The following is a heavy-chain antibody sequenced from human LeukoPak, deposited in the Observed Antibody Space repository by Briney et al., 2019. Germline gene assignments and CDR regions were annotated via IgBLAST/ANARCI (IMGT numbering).Heavy chain of an antibody. CDR2: IYHSGST. V-gene: IGHV4-38-2*02. Sequence: SETLSLTCTVSGYSISSGYYWGWIRQPPGEGLEWIGSIYHSGSTYYNPSLKSRVTISVDTSKNQFSLKLSSVTAADTAVYYCARDTVDYDSSGYYYGWFDPWGQGTLVTVSS. CDR3: ARDTVDYDSSGYYYGWFDP. CDR1: GYSISSGYY. D-gene: IGHD3-22*01. J-gene: IGHJ5*02.